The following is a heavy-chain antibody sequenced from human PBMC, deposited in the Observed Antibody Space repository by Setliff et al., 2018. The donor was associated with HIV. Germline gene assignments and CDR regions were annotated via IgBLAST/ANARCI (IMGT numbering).Heavy chain of an antibody. D-gene: IGHD3-16*02. CDR1: GDSISSGNYF. CDR3: VRGAATRYYDYIWGSYRYSSVLDS. J-gene: IGHJ5*01. Sequence: SETLSLTCTVSGDSISSGNYFWSWIRQPAGKGLEWIGHVYSNGTTNFNASLKSRVIISRDTYKNHFSLTLSSVTAADTAVYHCVRGAATRYYDYIWGSYRYSSVLDSWGQGVLVTVSS. V-gene: IGHV4-61*09. CDR2: VYSNGTT.